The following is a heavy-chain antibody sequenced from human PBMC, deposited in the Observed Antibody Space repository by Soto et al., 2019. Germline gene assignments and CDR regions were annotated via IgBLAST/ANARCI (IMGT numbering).Heavy chain of an antibody. CDR3: ARVPTRYHSSGWYVAY. J-gene: IGHJ4*02. CDR2: INHSGST. Sequence: PSETLCITFTVSGGSISSGGYYWSWIRQHPGKGLEWIGEINHSGSTNYNPVLKSRVAISVDTSNNQFCLKLSSVTAADTAVYYCARVPTRYHSSGWYVAYWGQGTLVTVSS. V-gene: IGHV4-31*03. D-gene: IGHD6-19*01. CDR1: GGSISSGGYY.